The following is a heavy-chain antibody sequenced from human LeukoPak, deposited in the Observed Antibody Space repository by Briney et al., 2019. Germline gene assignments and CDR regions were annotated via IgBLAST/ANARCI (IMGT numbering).Heavy chain of an antibody. J-gene: IGHJ6*03. D-gene: IGHD6-13*01. CDR2: IKKDGSEK. Sequence: GGSLRLSCAASGLTFSSYWMSWVRQAPGKGLEWVANIKKDGSEKYYVDSVKGRFTISRDNAKNSLYLQMNSLRAEDTAVYYCARDRIAAAGNYYYYMDVWGKGTTVTVSS. CDR1: GLTFSSYW. CDR3: ARDRIAAAGNYYYYMDV. V-gene: IGHV3-7*01.